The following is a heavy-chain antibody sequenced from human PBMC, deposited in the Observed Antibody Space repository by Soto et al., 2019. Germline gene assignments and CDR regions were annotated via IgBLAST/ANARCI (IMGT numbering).Heavy chain of an antibody. CDR3: AKERTYYYDSSGPFGY. V-gene: IGHV3-23*01. CDR1: GFTFSSYA. Sequence: PGGSLRLSCAASGFTFSSYAMSWVRQAPGEGLEWVSAISGSGGSTYYADSVKGRFTISRDNSKNTLYLQMNSRRAEDTAVYYCAKERTYYYDSSGPFGYWGQGTLVTVSS. CDR2: ISGSGGST. D-gene: IGHD3-22*01. J-gene: IGHJ4*02.